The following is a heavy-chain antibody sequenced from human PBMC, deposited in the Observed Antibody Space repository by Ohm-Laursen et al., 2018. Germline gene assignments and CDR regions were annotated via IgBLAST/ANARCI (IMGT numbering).Heavy chain of an antibody. CDR1: GFTFSNYA. D-gene: IGHD5-12*01. CDR3: AKSGVAHYFDY. Sequence: SLRLSCAASGFTFSNYAIRWVRQAPGKGLEWVSAISGSGGSTYYADSVKGRFTISRDNSKNTLYLQMNSLRAEDTAVYYCAKSGVAHYFDYWGQGTLVTVSS. CDR2: ISGSGGST. V-gene: IGHV3-23*01. J-gene: IGHJ4*02.